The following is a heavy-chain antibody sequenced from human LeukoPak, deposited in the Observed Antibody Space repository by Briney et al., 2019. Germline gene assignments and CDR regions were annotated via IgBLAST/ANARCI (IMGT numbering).Heavy chain of an antibody. Sequence: GESLKISCKGSGYSFTSYWIGWVRQMPGKGLEWMGIIYPGDSDTRYSPSFQGQVTISADKSISTAYLQWSSLKASDTAMYYCARQAYCGGDCFEEFDYWGQGTLVTVSS. CDR3: ARQAYCGGDCFEEFDY. CDR2: IYPGDSDT. J-gene: IGHJ4*02. CDR1: GYSFTSYW. D-gene: IGHD2-21*02. V-gene: IGHV5-51*01.